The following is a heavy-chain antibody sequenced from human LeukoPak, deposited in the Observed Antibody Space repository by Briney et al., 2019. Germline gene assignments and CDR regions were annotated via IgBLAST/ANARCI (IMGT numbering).Heavy chain of an antibody. J-gene: IGHJ4*02. V-gene: IGHV3-48*01. Sequence: QAGGSLRLSCAASGFTFSIYSMNWVRQAPGKGLEWVSYISSSSSTIYYADSVKGRFTISRDNAKNSLYLQMNSLRAEDTAVYYCARDGGSYYRVLDYWGQGTLVTVSS. CDR2: ISSSSSTI. CDR1: GFTFSIYS. CDR3: ARDGGSYYRVLDY. D-gene: IGHD1-26*01.